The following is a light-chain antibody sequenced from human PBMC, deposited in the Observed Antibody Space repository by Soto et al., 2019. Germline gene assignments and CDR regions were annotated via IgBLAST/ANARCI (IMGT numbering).Light chain of an antibody. Sequence: EIVLTQTPATLSLSPGERATLSCRASQSVGSYLAWYQHKPGQAPRLLIYDASNRATGIPAKFSGSGSGTDFTLTISSLAPEDFAVYYCQQRSNWPPYTFGQGTKLEIK. CDR2: DAS. V-gene: IGKV3-11*01. CDR1: QSVGSY. J-gene: IGKJ2*01. CDR3: QQRSNWPPYT.